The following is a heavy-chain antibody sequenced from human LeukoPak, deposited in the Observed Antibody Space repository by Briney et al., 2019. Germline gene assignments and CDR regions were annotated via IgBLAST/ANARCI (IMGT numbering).Heavy chain of an antibody. CDR3: ARDRYSSGKKDY. CDR1: GFTFSSYE. J-gene: IGHJ4*02. V-gene: IGHV3-21*01. CDR2: ISSSSSYI. Sequence: PGGSLRLSCTASGFTFSSYEMKWVRQAPGKGLEWVSSISSSSSYIYYADSVKGRFTISRDNAKNSLYLQMNSLRAEDTAVYYCARDRYSSGKKDYWGQGTLVTVSS. D-gene: IGHD6-19*01.